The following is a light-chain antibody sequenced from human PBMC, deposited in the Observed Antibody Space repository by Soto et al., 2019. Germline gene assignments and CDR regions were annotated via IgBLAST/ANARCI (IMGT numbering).Light chain of an antibody. Sequence: VRTQSPATLCLPPGERATLSRRASQSLRSNFLAWYQQKPGQPPRLLIYGSSTRPTGFPDRFSGSGSGTDFTLTIIRLEPEDFAVYYCQQYDISPWTFGQGTKVDIK. CDR2: GSS. CDR1: QSLRSNF. J-gene: IGKJ1*01. V-gene: IGKV3-20*01. CDR3: QQYDISPWT.